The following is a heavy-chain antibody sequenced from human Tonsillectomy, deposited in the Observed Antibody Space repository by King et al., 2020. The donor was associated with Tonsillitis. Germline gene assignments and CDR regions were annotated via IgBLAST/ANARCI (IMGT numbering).Heavy chain of an antibody. CDR1: GYTFTSYD. Sequence: VQLVESGAEVKKPGASVKVSCKASGYTFTSYDISWVRQATGQGLEWMGWMNPNSGNTGYAQKFQGRVTMTRNTSISTAYMELSSLRSEETAVYYFERVEQYYGSGSSAGDYWGQGTLVTVSS. D-gene: IGHD3-10*01. CDR2: MNPNSGNT. V-gene: IGHV1-8*01. J-gene: IGHJ4*02. CDR3: ERVEQYYGSGSSAGDY.